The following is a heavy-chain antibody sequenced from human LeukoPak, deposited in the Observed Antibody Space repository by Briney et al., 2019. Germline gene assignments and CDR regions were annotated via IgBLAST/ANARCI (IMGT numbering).Heavy chain of an antibody. CDR1: GFTFSSYW. CDR3: ARDVGAYSSGWYVGY. D-gene: IGHD6-19*01. CDR2: IKQDGSEN. Sequence: GGSLRLSCAASGFTFSSYWMHWVRQAPGKGLEWVANIKQDGSENRYVDSVKGRFTISRDNAKNSLYLQMNSLRAEDTAVYYCARDVGAYSSGWYVGYWGQGTLVTVSS. V-gene: IGHV3-7*01. J-gene: IGHJ4*02.